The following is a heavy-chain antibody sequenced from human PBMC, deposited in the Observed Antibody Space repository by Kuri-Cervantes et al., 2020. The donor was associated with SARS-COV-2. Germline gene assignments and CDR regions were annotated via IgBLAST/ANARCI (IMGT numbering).Heavy chain of an antibody. CDR1: GDTFTSYY. V-gene: IGHV1-46*01. D-gene: IGHD3-10*01. CDR3: ARPMVRGAPLYDAFDI. Sequence: ASVKVSCKASGDTFTSYYMHWVRQASGQGLEWMGIINPSGGSTSYAQRFQGRVTMTRDTSTSTVYMELSSLRSEDTAVYYCARPMVRGAPLYDAFDIWGQGTMVTVSS. J-gene: IGHJ3*02. CDR2: INPSGGST.